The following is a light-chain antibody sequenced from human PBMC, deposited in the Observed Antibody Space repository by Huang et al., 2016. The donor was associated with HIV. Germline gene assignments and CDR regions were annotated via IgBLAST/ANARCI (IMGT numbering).Light chain of an antibody. V-gene: IGKV3-15*01. Sequence: EVVMTQSPTTLSVSPGESATLSCRTSQYISTNLAWYQQKPGQAPRLLIYGGSTRATGSPARFSGSGSGTEFTLTIGSLQSEDVALYYCQQYNNWPPGSFGPGTKVDIK. CDR3: QQYNNWPPGS. CDR1: QYISTN. J-gene: IGKJ3*01. CDR2: GGS.